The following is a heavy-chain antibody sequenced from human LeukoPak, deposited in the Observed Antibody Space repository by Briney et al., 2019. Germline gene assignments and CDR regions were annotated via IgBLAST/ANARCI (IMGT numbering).Heavy chain of an antibody. J-gene: IGHJ4*02. CDR1: GFTFSSYA. D-gene: IGHD2/OR15-2a*01. Sequence: GGSLRLSCAASGFTFSSYAMSWVRQAPGKGLEWVSAISRTDGSTYYADSVRGRFTISRDNSKNTLYLQMNSLRAEDTAVYYCAKVDDSVLLSFDYWGQGTLVTVSS. CDR2: ISRTDGST. V-gene: IGHV3-23*01. CDR3: AKVDDSVLLSFDY.